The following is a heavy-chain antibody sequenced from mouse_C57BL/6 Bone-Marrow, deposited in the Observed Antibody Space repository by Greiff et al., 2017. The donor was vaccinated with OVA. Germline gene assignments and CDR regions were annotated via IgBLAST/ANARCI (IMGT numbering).Heavy chain of an antibody. Sequence: QVQLQQSGAELVRPGTSVKVSCKASGYAFTNYLIEWVKQRPGQGLEWIGVINPGSGGTNYNEKFKGKATLTADKSSSTAYMQLSSLTSEDSAVYFCARKEALRIDYWGQGTTLTVSS. CDR1: GYAFTNYL. D-gene: IGHD1-1*01. V-gene: IGHV1-54*01. CDR3: ARKEALRIDY. CDR2: INPGSGGT. J-gene: IGHJ2*01.